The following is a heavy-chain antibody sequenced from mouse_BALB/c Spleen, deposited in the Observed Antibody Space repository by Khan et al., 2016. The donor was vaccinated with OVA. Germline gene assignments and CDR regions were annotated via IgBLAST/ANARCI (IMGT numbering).Heavy chain of an antibody. Sequence: QVQLKQSGPGLVAPSQSLSITCTVSGFSLTSYGVNWVRQPPGKGLEWLGVIWGDGSTNYHSALISRLSIRKDNSKSQVFLKLNSLQTYDTDTYYCVKQNYGTLYAMDYWGQGTAVTVSS. CDR3: VKQNYGTLYAMDY. D-gene: IGHD1-1*02. CDR1: GFSLTSYG. CDR2: IWGDGST. J-gene: IGHJ4*01. V-gene: IGHV2-3*01.